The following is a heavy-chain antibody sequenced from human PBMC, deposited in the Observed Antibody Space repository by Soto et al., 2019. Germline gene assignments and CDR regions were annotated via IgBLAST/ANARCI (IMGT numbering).Heavy chain of an antibody. J-gene: IGHJ4*02. Sequence: ASVKVSCKASGYTFTGYYMRWVRQAPGQGLEWMGWINPNSGGTNYAQKFQGRVTMTRDTSISTAYMELSRLRSDDTDVYYCASLGLYCSGGSCYSNYWGQGTLVTVSS. CDR2: INPNSGGT. V-gene: IGHV1-2*02. D-gene: IGHD2-15*01. CDR1: GYTFTGYY. CDR3: ASLGLYCSGGSCYSNY.